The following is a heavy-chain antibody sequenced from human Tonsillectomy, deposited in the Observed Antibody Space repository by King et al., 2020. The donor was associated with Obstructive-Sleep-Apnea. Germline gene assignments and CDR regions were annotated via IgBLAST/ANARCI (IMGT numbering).Heavy chain of an antibody. J-gene: IGHJ5*02. CDR2: INHSGST. D-gene: IGHD6-13*01. V-gene: IGHV4-34*01. CDR1: GGSFSDYY. CDR3: ARGSGAADVNWFDP. Sequence: QVQLQQWGAGLLKPSETLSLSCAGYGGSFSDYYWSWIRQPPGKWLEWIGEINHSGSTNYNASLKSRVTISVDMSKKQFSLKLTSVTAADTAVYYCARGSGAADVNWFDPWGQGALVTVSS.